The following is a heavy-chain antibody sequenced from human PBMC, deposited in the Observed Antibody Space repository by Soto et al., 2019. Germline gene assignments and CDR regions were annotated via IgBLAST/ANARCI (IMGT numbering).Heavy chain of an antibody. CDR2: IYYSGST. CDR3: ARVVEAAGSFDY. V-gene: IGHV4-31*03. CDR1: GGSISSGGYY. Sequence: PSETLSLTCTVSGGSISSGGYYWSWIRQHPGKGLEWIGYIYYSGSTYYNPSLKSRVTISVDTSKNQFSLKLSSVTAADTAVYYCARVVEAAGSFDYWGQGTLVTVSS. J-gene: IGHJ4*02. D-gene: IGHD6-13*01.